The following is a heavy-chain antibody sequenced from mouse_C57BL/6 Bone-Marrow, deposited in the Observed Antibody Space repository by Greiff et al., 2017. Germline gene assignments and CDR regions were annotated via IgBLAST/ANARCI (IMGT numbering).Heavy chain of an antibody. CDR2: INPSSGYT. D-gene: IGHD2-1*01. CDR3: ARSLGNYGY. CDR1: GYTFTSYW. Sequence: VQLQQSGAELAKPGASVKLSCKASGYTFTSYWMHWVKQRPGQGLEWIGYINPSSGYTKYNQKFKDKATLTSYKSSSTAYMQLSSLTYEDSAVYYCARSLGNYGYWGQGTTLTVSS. V-gene: IGHV1-7*01. J-gene: IGHJ2*01.